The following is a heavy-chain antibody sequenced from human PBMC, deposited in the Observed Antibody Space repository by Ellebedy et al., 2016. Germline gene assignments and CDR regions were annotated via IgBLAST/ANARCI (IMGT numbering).Heavy chain of an antibody. V-gene: IGHV3-53*01. CDR2: FYGGGAE. CDR3: VTKHDAAFHN. CDR1: GFSVSSND. J-gene: IGHJ3*02. Sequence: GGSLRLXXAASGFSVSSNDMSWVRQAPGKGLELVSLFYGGGAEYYADSVKGRFTISRDNSKKTLYLQMSGLGAEDTAVYYCVTKHDAAFHNWGQGTMVTVSS. D-gene: IGHD1-1*01.